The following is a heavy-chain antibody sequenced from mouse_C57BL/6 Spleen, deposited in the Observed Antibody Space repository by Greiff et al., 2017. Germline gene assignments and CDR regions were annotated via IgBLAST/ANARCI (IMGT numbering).Heavy chain of an antibody. CDR2: IDPSDSYT. Sequence: QVQLQQPGAELVKPGASVKLSCKASGYTFTSYWMQWVKQRPGQGLEWIGEIDPSDSYTNYNQKFKGKATLTVDTSSSTAYMQLSSLTSEDSAVDYCARSEDDAMDYWGQGTSVTVSS. CDR1: GYTFTSYW. V-gene: IGHV1-50*01. CDR3: ARSEDDAMDY. J-gene: IGHJ4*01.